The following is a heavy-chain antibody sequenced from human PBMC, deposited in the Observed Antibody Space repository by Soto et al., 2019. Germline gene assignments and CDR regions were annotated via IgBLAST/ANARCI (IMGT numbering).Heavy chain of an antibody. J-gene: IGHJ6*02. CDR3: ARSQGGSSSLDIYYYYYYGMDV. Sequence: PGDSLKISCKGSGYSFTSYWIGWVRQMPGKGLEWMGIIYPGDSDTRYSPSFQGQVTISADESTSTGYMELSSLRSEDTAVYYCARSQGGSSSLDIYYYYYYGMDVWGQGTTVTVSS. D-gene: IGHD2-15*01. CDR1: GYSFTSYW. CDR2: IYPGDSDT. V-gene: IGHV5-51*01.